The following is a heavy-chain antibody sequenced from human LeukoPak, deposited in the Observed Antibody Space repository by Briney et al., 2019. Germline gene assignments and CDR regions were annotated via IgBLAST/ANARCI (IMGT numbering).Heavy chain of an antibody. CDR1: GYTFTGYY. V-gene: IGHV1-2*02. J-gene: IGHJ4*02. CDR3: ARAYYYDSSGYSRSFDF. CDR2: INPNNGGT. D-gene: IGHD3-22*01. Sequence: ASVKVSCKASGYTFTGYYMHWVRQAPGQGLEWMGWINPNNGGTNYAQKFQGRVTMTRDTSISTAYMELSRLRSDDTAVYYCARAYYYDSSGYSRSFDFWGQGTLVTVSS.